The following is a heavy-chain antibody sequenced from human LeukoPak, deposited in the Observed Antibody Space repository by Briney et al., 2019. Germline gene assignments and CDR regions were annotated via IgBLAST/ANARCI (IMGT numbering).Heavy chain of an antibody. CDR2: ITYNGGST. CDR3: GKDGGVATIIDF. CDR1: RYTFSTSA. D-gene: IGHD5-24*01. V-gene: IGHV3-64D*09. J-gene: IGHJ4*02. Sequence: GGSLRLSCSASRYTFSTSAMHWGRQAPGKGLEYVSFITYNGGSTYNADSVKGRFTISRDNSRNTLYLQMSSLRAEDTAVYHCGKDGGVATIIDFCGQGTLVTVSS.